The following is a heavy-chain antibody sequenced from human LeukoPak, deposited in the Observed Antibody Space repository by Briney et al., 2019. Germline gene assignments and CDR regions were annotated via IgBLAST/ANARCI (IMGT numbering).Heavy chain of an antibody. V-gene: IGHV3-30*18. D-gene: IGHD6-25*01. CDR3: AKDGGYPEYVQY. Sequence: GGSLRLSCAASGFTFSGYGMHWVRQAPGKGLGWVAVISYEGSNKYYADSVKVRFTFSIDNPKNTLYLQMNRRRAEDTVEYYCAKDGGYPEYVQYWGQARQLTVSS. CDR1: GFTFSGYG. CDR2: ISYEGSNK. J-gene: IGHJ1*01.